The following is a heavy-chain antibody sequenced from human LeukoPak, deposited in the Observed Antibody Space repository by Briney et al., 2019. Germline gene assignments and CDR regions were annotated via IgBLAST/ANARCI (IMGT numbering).Heavy chain of an antibody. CDR2: IFYTGST. CDR1: GVSISSGGYY. D-gene: IGHD3-10*01. J-gene: IGHJ4*02. Sequence: SETLSLTCTVSGVSISSGGYYWSWIRQHPGKGLEWIGYIFYTGSTYYNPSLRSRVSISVDTSKNQFSLTLSSVTAADTAIYYCARRGVRGVRLDFWGQGTLVTVSS. V-gene: IGHV4-31*03. CDR3: ARRGVRGVRLDF.